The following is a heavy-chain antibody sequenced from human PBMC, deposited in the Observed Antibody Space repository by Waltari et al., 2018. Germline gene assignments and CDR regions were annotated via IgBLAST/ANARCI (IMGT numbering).Heavy chain of an antibody. CDR1: GGSISSYY. J-gene: IGHJ4*02. CDR3: ARDSGVWGSYRSFDY. CDR2: IYYSGST. Sequence: QVQLQESGPGLVKPSATLSLTCPVSGGSISSYYWSWIRPPPGKGLEWIGYIYYSGSTNYNPSLKSRVTISVDTSKNQFSLKLSSVTAADTAVYYCARDSGVWGSYRSFDYWGQGTLVTVSS. D-gene: IGHD3-16*02. V-gene: IGHV4-59*01.